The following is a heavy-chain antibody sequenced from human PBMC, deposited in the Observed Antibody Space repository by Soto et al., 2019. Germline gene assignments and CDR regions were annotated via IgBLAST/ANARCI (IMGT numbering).Heavy chain of an antibody. D-gene: IGHD1-1*01. Sequence: QVQLQQWGAGLLKHSETLSLTSAVYGGSVSGANYYWSWIRQPPGKGLEWIGEMSHSGGSHFNPSLKSRVTISVDTSTNQFSLKMSSVTAAATALYYCARVERGTATTVVDAFDIWGPGTMVTVSS. J-gene: IGHJ3*02. CDR3: ARVERGTATTVVDAFDI. CDR1: GGSVSGANYY. CDR2: MSHSGGS. V-gene: IGHV4-34*01.